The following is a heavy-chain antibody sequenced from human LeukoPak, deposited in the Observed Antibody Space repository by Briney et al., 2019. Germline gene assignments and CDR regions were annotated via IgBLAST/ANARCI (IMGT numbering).Heavy chain of an antibody. CDR2: INPNSGGT. V-gene: IGHV1-2*02. J-gene: IGHJ4*02. D-gene: IGHD3-10*01. CDR1: GYTFTGYY. CDR3: ARDHFREKNYYGSGSYYIY. Sequence: GASVKVSCKASGYTFTGYYMHWVRQAPGQGLEWMGWINPNSGGTNYAQKFQGRATMTRDTSISTAYMELSRLRSDDTAVYYCARDHFREKNYYGSGSYYIYWGQGTLVTVSS.